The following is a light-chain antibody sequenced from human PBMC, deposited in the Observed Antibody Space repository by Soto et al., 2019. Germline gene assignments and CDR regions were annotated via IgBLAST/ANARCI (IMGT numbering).Light chain of an antibody. Sequence: EIVMTQSPATLSVSPGERATLSCRASQSVSSNLAWFQQKPGQAPRLLIYDTSTRATGIPAMFSGSGSGTEFTLTISSLQSEDFAVYYCQQYNYWPPDTFGQGTKQEIK. V-gene: IGKV3-15*01. CDR2: DTS. CDR1: QSVSSN. J-gene: IGKJ2*01. CDR3: QQYNYWPPDT.